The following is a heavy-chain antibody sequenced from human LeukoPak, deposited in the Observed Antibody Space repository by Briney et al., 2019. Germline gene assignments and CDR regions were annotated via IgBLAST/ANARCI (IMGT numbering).Heavy chain of an antibody. V-gene: IGHV4-59*01. J-gene: IGHJ6*03. CDR1: GGSISSYY. CDR2: IYYSGST. Sequence: SETLSLTCTVPGGSISSYYWSWIRQPPGKGLEWIGYIYYSGSTNYNPSLKSRVTISVDTSKNQFSLKLSSVTAADTAVYYCARDAAGTYYYYYMDVWGKGTTVTVSS. CDR3: ARDAAGTYYYYYMDV. D-gene: IGHD6-19*01.